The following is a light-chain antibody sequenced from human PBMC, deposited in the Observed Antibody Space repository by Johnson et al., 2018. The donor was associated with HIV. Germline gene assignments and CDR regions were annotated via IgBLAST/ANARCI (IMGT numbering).Light chain of an antibody. CDR2: KNN. J-gene: IGLJ1*01. V-gene: IGLV1-51*02. CDR1: SSTFGNSY. Sequence: QSVLTQPPSVSAAPGQRVTISCSGTSSTFGNSYISWYQLLPGSPPKLLIFKNNKRPSGIPDRCSGSTSGTSSTLGITGLQPGDEADYYCATWDTSLSAGGVFGTGTKVTVL. CDR3: ATWDTSLSAGGV.